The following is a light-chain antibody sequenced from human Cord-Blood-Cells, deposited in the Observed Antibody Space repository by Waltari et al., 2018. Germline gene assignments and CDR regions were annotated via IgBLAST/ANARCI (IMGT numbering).Light chain of an antibody. CDR3: NSYTSSSTYVV. V-gene: IGLV2-14*01. Sequence: QSALTQPASVSGSPGQSITISCTGTSSDVGGYNYVSWYQQHPGKAPKLMIYDVSKRPSGVSNRFSGSKSGNTASLTISGLQAEDEADYYCNSYTSSSTYVVFGGGTKLTVL. CDR2: DVS. CDR1: SSDVGGYNY. J-gene: IGLJ2*01.